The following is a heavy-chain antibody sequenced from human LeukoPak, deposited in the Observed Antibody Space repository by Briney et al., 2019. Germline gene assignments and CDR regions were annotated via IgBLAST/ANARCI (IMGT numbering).Heavy chain of an antibody. CDR3: VRVGYSYGYGDWNHFDY. Sequence: GGSLRLSCAASGFTVSSNYMSWVRQVPGKGLEWVSIFYSGGSTYYADSVKGRFTISRDNSQNTLYLQMNSLRAEDTAVYFCVRVGYSYGYGDWNHFDYWGQGTLVTVSS. V-gene: IGHV3-66*02. CDR2: FYSGGST. J-gene: IGHJ4*02. CDR1: GFTVSSNY. D-gene: IGHD5-18*01.